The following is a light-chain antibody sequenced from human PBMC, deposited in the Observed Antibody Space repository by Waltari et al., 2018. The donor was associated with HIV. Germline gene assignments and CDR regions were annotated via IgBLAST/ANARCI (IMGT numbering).Light chain of an antibody. Sequence: QSALTQPASVSGSPGPSITISCTGTIRDVVHYNLFSWYQQHPGNAPKVLIYEVRQRPSGVSDRFSGSKSGNTASLTISGLQAEDEAHYYCCSYAGSSTLVFGGGTKLTVL. CDR1: IRDVVHYNL. V-gene: IGLV2-23*02. CDR3: CSYAGSSTLV. CDR2: EVR. J-gene: IGLJ3*02.